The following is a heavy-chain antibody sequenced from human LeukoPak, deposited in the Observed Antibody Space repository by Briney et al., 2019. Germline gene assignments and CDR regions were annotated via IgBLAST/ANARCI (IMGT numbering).Heavy chain of an antibody. CDR2: MNPNSGNT. CDR1: GYTFTSYD. D-gene: IGHD4-17*01. Sequence: GASVKVSCKASGYTFTSYDINWVRQGTGQGLEWKGWMNPNSGNTGYAQKFQGRVTMTRNTSISTAYMELSSLRSEDTAVYYCARVGGDTVTNRYWGQGTLVTVSS. V-gene: IGHV1-8*01. J-gene: IGHJ4*02. CDR3: ARVGGDTVTNRY.